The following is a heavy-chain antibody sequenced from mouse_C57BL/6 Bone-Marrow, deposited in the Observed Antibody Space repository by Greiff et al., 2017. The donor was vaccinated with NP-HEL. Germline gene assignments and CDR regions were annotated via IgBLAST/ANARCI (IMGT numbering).Heavy chain of an antibody. V-gene: IGHV6-6*01. CDR1: GFTFSDAW. CDR2: IRNKANNHAT. D-gene: IGHD1-1*01. CDR3: TSITTVVDGY. J-gene: IGHJ2*01. Sequence: EVQLQESGGGLVQPGGSMKLSCAASGFTFSDAWMDWVRQSPEKGLEWVAEIRNKANNHATYYAESVKGKFTISRDDSKSSVYLQMNSLRAEDTGIYYCTSITTVVDGYWGQGTTLTVSS.